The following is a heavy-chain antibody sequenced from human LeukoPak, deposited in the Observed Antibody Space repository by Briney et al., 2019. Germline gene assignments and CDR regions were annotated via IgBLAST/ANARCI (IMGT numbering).Heavy chain of an antibody. CDR3: ARVSGGDGYNYGYYYYMDV. CDR2: INWNGGSR. CDR1: GFSFDDYG. J-gene: IGHJ6*03. Sequence: PGGSLSLSCAASGFSFDDYGMSWVRQAPGKGLEWVSGINWNGGSRGYADSVKGRFTISRDNAKNSLYLQMNSLRAEDTALYYCARVSGGDGYNYGYYYYMDVWGKGTTVTVSS. D-gene: IGHD5-24*01. V-gene: IGHV3-20*04.